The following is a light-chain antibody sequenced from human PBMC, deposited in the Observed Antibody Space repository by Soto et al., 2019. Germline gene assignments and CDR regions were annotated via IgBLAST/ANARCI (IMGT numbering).Light chain of an antibody. CDR3: ASWDDSLSGCV. CDR1: SSNIEGNS. Sequence: QSVLTQPPSASGTPGQRVTISCSGSSSNIEGNSVYWYQQLPGTAPKLLIYSDDQRPSGVPERFSGSKSGTSASLAISGIRSEDEADYYCASWDDSLSGCVFGTGTKVTV. CDR2: SDD. J-gene: IGLJ1*01. V-gene: IGLV1-47*02.